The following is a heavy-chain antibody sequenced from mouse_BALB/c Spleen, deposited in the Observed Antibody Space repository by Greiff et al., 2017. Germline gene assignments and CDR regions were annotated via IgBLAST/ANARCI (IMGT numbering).Heavy chain of an antibody. CDR3: ARDHPLTETIAY. CDR1: GFTFTDYY. CDR2: IRNNANGYTT. D-gene: IGHD4-1*01. Sequence: VKLVESGGGLVQPGGSLRLSCATSGFTFTDYYMSWVRKPPGKALEWLGFIRNNANGYTTEYSASVKCRFTISRDISHSLLYLQMNTLRAVDSATYSCARDHPLTETIAYWGQGTLVTVSA. V-gene: IGHV7-3*02. J-gene: IGHJ3*01.